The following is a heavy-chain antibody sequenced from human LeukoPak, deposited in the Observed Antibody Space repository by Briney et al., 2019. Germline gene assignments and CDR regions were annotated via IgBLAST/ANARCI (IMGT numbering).Heavy chain of an antibody. CDR2: ISGSGGST. Sequence: GGSLRLSCAASGFTFSSHAMSWVRQAPGKGLEWVSAISGSGGSTYYADSVKGRFTISRDNSKNTLYLQMNSLRAEDAAVYYCAKAYSSSQSFDYWGQGTLVTVSS. CDR1: GFTFSSHA. V-gene: IGHV3-23*01. D-gene: IGHD6-13*01. J-gene: IGHJ4*02. CDR3: AKAYSSSQSFDY.